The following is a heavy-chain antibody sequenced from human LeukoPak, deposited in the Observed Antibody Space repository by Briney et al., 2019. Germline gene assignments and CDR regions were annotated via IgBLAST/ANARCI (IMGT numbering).Heavy chain of an antibody. J-gene: IGHJ5*02. CDR2: IYNSGTT. D-gene: IGHD3-10*01. CDR3: ATAVRGEYYFDP. CDR1: GGSISSSTYF. Sequence: PSDTLSLTRTVSGGSISSSTYFWGWIRQPPGKGLEWIGVIYNSGTTYYNPSLKSRVTIYLDTSKSQYSLRLSSLTAADTAVYYCATAVRGEYYFDPWGQGTLVTVSS. V-gene: IGHV4-39*01.